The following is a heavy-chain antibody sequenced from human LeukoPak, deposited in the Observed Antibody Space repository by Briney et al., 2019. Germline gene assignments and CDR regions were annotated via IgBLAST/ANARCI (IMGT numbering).Heavy chain of an antibody. D-gene: IGHD3-9*01. J-gene: IGHJ6*02. CDR3: ARDGVLRYSIPGDYYYGMDV. V-gene: IGHV1-18*04. CDR1: GYTFTSYG. Sequence: ASVKVSCKASGYTFTSYGISWVRQAPGQGLEWMGWISAYNGNTNYAQKLQGRVTMTTDTSTSTAYMELRSLRAEDTAVYYCARDGVLRYSIPGDYYYGMDVWGQGTTVTVSS. CDR2: ISAYNGNT.